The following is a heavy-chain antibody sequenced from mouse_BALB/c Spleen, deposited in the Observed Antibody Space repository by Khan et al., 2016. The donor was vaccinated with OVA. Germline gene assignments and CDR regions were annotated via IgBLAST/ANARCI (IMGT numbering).Heavy chain of an antibody. D-gene: IGHD1-1*01. CDR3: ERSAFYSRSSYFDY. V-gene: IGHV1-4*01. Sequence: QVQLQQSGAELARPGASVKMSCKASGYTFTSYTMHWVQQRPGQALEWIGYIDPSSGYTNYNQNFRDKATLTVDKSSSTVYIQLSSLTSEESAVHYCERSAFYSRSSYFDYWGPGTTLTVSA. J-gene: IGHJ2*01. CDR2: IDPSSGYT. CDR1: GYTFTSYT.